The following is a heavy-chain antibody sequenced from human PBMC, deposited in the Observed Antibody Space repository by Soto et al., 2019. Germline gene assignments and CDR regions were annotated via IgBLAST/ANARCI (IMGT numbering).Heavy chain of an antibody. Sequence: SPSLKSRVTISLDASKNQFSLNLTSVTAADTAVYYCANYYSGGYYFDYWGQGILVTVSS. J-gene: IGHJ4*02. CDR3: ANYYSGGYYFDY. V-gene: IGHV4-59*01. D-gene: IGHD6-19*01.